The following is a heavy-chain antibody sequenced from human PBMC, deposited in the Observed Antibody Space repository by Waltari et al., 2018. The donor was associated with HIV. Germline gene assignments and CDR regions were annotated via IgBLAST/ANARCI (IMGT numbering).Heavy chain of an antibody. J-gene: IGHJ4*02. Sequence: QVQLVQSGAEVKKPGSSVKVSCKSSGGPFISYAIRWARKAPGQGLEWMGGIIPIFGTANYAQKFQGRVTITADKSSSTAYMELSSLRSEDTAVYYCARGSMVRGVIMSFDYWGQGTLVTVSS. V-gene: IGHV1-69*06. CDR2: IIPIFGTA. CDR3: ARGSMVRGVIMSFDY. D-gene: IGHD3-10*01. CDR1: GGPFISYA.